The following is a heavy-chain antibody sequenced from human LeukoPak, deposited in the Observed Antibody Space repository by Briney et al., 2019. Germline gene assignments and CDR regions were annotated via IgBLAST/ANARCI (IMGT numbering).Heavy chain of an antibody. Sequence: GGSLRLSCAASGFTFSTYAMSWVRQAPGKGLEWVSAIGGGGVRTYYADSVKGRFTISRDNSKDTLFLQMNSLRAEDTAVYYCAKASRQGAVASPLDYWGQGTLVTVSS. J-gene: IGHJ4*02. CDR2: IGGGGVRT. CDR1: GFTFSTYA. V-gene: IGHV3-23*01. D-gene: IGHD6-19*01. CDR3: AKASRQGAVASPLDY.